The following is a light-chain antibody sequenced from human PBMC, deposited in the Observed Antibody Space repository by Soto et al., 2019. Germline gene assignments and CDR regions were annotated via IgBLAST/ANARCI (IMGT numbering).Light chain of an antibody. CDR1: QSVSSN. Sequence: EIVMTQSPATLSVSPGERATLSCRARQSVSSNLAWYQQKPGQAPRLLIYVASTRATGIPDRFSGSGSGTEFTLTISSQQADDFAVYYFQQYNNLLPVTFGQGIKLEIK. CDR3: QQYNNLLPVT. J-gene: IGKJ2*01. CDR2: VAS. V-gene: IGKV3-15*01.